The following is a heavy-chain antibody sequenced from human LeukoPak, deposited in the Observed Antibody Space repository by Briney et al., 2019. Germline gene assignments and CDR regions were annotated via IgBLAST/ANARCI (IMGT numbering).Heavy chain of an antibody. CDR3: AKDGDHYYDSSGPGHNWFDP. CDR1: GFTFSSYG. CDR2: ISGSGGST. V-gene: IGHV3-23*01. J-gene: IGHJ5*02. Sequence: PGGSLRLSCAASGFTFSSYGMSWVRQAPGKGLEWVSAISGSGGSTYYADSVKGRFTISRDNSKNTLYLKMNSMRAEDTAVYYCAKDGDHYYDSSGPGHNWFDPWGQGTPVTVSS. D-gene: IGHD3-22*01.